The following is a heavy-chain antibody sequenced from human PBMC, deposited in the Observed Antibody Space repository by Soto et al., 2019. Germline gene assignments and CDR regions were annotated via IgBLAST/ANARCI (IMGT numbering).Heavy chain of an antibody. J-gene: IGHJ4*01. Sequence: QVQLQESGPGLVKPSGTLSLTCAVSGGSISTSNWWSWVRQPRGKGLEWIGEVYRTGSTNYNPSLESRLTISVDKSKNQFSLKLTSVTAADTAVYYCARARATIAAAAIFDCWGHGTLVTVSS. V-gene: IGHV4-4*02. CDR1: GGSISTSNW. CDR3: ARARATIAAAAIFDC. D-gene: IGHD6-13*01. CDR2: VYRTGST.